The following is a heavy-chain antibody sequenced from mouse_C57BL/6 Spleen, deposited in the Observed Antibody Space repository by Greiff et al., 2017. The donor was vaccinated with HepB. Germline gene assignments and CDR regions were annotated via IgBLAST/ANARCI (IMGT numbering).Heavy chain of an antibody. J-gene: IGHJ2*01. Sequence: EVQLQESGPVLVKPGASVKMSCKASGYTFTDYYMNWVKQSHGKSLEWIGVINPNNGGTSYNQKFKGKATLTVDKSSSTAYMELNSLTSEDSAVYYCERRGLGPDLDYWGQGTTLTVSS. V-gene: IGHV1-19*01. CDR2: INPNNGGT. D-gene: IGHD4-1*01. CDR1: GYTFTDYY. CDR3: ERRGLGPDLDY.